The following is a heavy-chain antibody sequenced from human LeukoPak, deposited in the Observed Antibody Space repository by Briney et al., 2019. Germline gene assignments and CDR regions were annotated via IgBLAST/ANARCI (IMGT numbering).Heavy chain of an antibody. CDR2: IIPIFGTT. CDR1: GGTFSSYA. J-gene: IGHJ4*02. CDR3: ASPRLMGIAAAGGSFDQ. Sequence: SVKVSCKASGGTFSSYAISWVRQAPGQGLEWMGGIIPIFGTTSYAQKFLGRVTITADESTSTAYMDLSSLRSEDTAVYYCASPRLMGIAAAGGSFDQWGQGTLVTVSS. V-gene: IGHV1-69*13. D-gene: IGHD6-13*01.